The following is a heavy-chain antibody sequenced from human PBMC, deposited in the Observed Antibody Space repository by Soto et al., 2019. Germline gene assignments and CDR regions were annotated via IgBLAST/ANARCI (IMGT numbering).Heavy chain of an antibody. D-gene: IGHD3-9*01. CDR3: AKDPHYDILTGYDYYTDV. Sequence: PGGSLRLSCAASGFTFDDYAMHWVRQAPGKGLEWVSGISWNSGSIGYADSVKGRFTISRDNAKNSLYLQMNSLRAEDTALYYCAKDPHYDILTGYDYYTDVWGKGTTVTVSS. V-gene: IGHV3-9*01. CDR2: ISWNSGSI. J-gene: IGHJ6*03. CDR1: GFTFDDYA.